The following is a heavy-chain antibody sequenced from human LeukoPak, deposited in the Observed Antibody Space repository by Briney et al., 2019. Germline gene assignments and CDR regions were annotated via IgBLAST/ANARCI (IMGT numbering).Heavy chain of an antibody. CDR3: AKDMIVGGVIDY. J-gene: IGHJ4*02. CDR1: GFTFSSYW. CDR2: INSDGSST. Sequence: PGGSLRLSCAASGFTFSSYWMHWVRQAPGKGLVWVSRINSDGSSTSYADSVKGRFTISRDNAKNTLYLQMNSLRAEDTAVYYCAKDMIVGGVIDYWGQGTLVTVSS. D-gene: IGHD3-22*01. V-gene: IGHV3-74*01.